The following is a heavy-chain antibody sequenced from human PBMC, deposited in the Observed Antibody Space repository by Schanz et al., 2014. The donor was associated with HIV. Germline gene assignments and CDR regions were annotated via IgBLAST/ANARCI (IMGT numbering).Heavy chain of an antibody. V-gene: IGHV3-74*01. CDR1: GFTFGTKW. J-gene: IGHJ3*01. CDR3: RVFMYSFDV. D-gene: IGHD2-8*01. CDR2: ITPDGSVT. Sequence: EVQLVESGGGLIKPWESLRLSCVTSGFTFGTKWMYWVRQGPGKGLAWVSYITPDGSVTYADSVKGRFTTSRDSSKNTLYLQMNSLRVEDTATYYCRVFMYSFDVWGQGTMVTVSS.